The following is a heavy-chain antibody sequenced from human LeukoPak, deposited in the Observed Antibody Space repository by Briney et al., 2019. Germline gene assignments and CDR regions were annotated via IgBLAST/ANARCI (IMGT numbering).Heavy chain of an antibody. Sequence: PSETLSLTCTVSGYSISSGYYWGWIRQPPGKGLEWIGSIYHSGSTYYNPSLKSRVTISVDTSKNQFSLKLSSVTAADTAVYYCARGGTIFGVVNWFDPWGQGTLVTVSS. CDR2: IYHSGST. J-gene: IGHJ5*02. D-gene: IGHD3-3*01. CDR1: GYSISSGYY. V-gene: IGHV4-38-2*02. CDR3: ARGGTIFGVVNWFDP.